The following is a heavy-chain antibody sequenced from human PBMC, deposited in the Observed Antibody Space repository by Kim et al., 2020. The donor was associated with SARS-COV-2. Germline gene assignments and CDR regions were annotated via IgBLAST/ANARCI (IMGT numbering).Heavy chain of an antibody. V-gene: IGHV3-23*03. CDR2: SYSGGSS. J-gene: IGHJ4*02. D-gene: IGHD2-2*01. Sequence: GVSLRLSCAASGFNSRDFAMNWVRQAPGKGLEWVAVSYSGGSSYFSDPVKGRFTISRDTSKNMVFLEMNSLRVEDKAIYYCAKSQRVVVVPVATSGWDFFDHCGQGALVTVSS. CDR1: GFNSRDFA. CDR3: AKSQRVVVVPVATSGWDFFDH.